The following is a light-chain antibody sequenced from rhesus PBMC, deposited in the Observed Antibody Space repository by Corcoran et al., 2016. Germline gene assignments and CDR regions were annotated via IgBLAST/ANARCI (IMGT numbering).Light chain of an antibody. CDR1: SSDIGRSNY. CDR3: SSYEASHTYI. Sequence: QSAPIQSPSVCGSLGQSVNISCTGTSSDIGRSNYVSWYRQQPGTTTKLMMYKVNMRPSGVSDRFSGSKAGNTASLTISGLQAEDEADYYCSSYEASHTYIFGAGTRLTVL. J-gene: IGLJ1*01. CDR2: KVN. V-gene: IGLV2-11*01.